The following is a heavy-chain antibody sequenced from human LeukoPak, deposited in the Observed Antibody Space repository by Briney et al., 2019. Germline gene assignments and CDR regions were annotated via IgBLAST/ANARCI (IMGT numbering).Heavy chain of an antibody. D-gene: IGHD1-14*01. Sequence: PSETLSLTCDVSGGSVTSTNWWTWVRQPPGKRLEWIGEIHRSGSPNYNPSLQSRVTISIDRSRNQIALELSSVTAADTAVYYCAREILGGFNPGAYWGQGTLVTVSS. CDR2: IHRSGSP. CDR1: GGSVTSTNW. J-gene: IGHJ4*02. CDR3: AREILGGFNPGAY. V-gene: IGHV4/OR15-8*01.